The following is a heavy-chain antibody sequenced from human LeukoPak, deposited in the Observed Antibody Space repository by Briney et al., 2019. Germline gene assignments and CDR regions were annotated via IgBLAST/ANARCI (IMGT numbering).Heavy chain of an antibody. CDR2: VNTNTGNP. CDR1: GYTFTDYA. V-gene: IGHV7-4-1*02. D-gene: IGHD3-22*01. Sequence: ASVKVSCKPSGYTFTDYAINWVRQAPGQGLEYMGWVNTNTGNPTYAQGFTGRFVFSSDSSVSTAYLQITSLKADDSAIYFCASCNDSSGYFAYWGQGTLVAVSS. CDR3: ASCNDSSGYFAY. J-gene: IGHJ4*02.